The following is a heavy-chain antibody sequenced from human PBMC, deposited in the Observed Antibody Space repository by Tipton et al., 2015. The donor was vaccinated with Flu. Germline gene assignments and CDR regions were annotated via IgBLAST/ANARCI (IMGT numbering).Heavy chain of an antibody. Sequence: TLSLTCTVSGYSISSGYYWGWIRQPPGKGLEWIGSIYHSGSTYYNPSLKSRVTISLDTSKNQFSLKLRSVTAADTAVYFCARGSGSGTYVIFEYWGQGTLVTVSS. CDR1: GYSISSGYY. J-gene: IGHJ4*02. CDR3: ARGSGSGTYVIFEY. D-gene: IGHD3-10*01. CDR2: IYHSGST. V-gene: IGHV4-38-2*02.